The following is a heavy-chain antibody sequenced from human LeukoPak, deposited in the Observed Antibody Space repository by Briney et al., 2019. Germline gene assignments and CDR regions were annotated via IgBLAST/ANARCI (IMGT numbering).Heavy chain of an antibody. CDR3: ARGRGLTLSYHYFDY. V-gene: IGHV3-48*02. Sequence: PGGSLRLSCTASGFTFSDYTMNWVRQAPGKGLAWVSSISSTSSTIYYADSVKGRFTISRDNAKNSLYLQMNSLRDEDTAVYYCARGRGLTLSYHYFDYWGQGTLVTVSS. CDR1: GFTFSDYT. D-gene: IGHD3-10*01. CDR2: ISSTSSTI. J-gene: IGHJ4*02.